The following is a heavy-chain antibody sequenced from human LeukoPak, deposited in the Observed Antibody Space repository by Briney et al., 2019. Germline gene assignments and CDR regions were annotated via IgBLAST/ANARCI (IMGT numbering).Heavy chain of an antibody. Sequence: GASVKVSCKASGYTFTSYDINWVRQATGQGLEWMGWMNPNSGNTGYAQKFQGRVTMTRNTSISTAYMELSSLRSEDTAVYYCARGRKRPRASTIFGVVTQGGSYYYYMDVWGKGTTVTVSS. D-gene: IGHD3-3*01. J-gene: IGHJ6*03. CDR2: MNPNSGNT. CDR1: GYTFTSYD. CDR3: ARGRKRPRASTIFGVVTQGGSYYYYMDV. V-gene: IGHV1-8*01.